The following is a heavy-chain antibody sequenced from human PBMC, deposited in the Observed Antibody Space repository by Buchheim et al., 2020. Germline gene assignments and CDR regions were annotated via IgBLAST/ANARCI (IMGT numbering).Heavy chain of an antibody. J-gene: IGHJ5*02. D-gene: IGHD3-10*01. CDR1: GGSISSSNW. Sequence: VQLQESGPGRVKPSGTLSLTCAVSGGSISSSNWGGGVRQPPGKGREWMGEIYHIGSTNYNPSPKIRVTISLDKSKNQFSLKLSSVTAADTAVYYCARCPFYYGSGSYFDNWFDPWGQGTL. CDR3: ARCPFYYGSGSYFDNWFDP. V-gene: IGHV4-4*02. CDR2: IYHIGST.